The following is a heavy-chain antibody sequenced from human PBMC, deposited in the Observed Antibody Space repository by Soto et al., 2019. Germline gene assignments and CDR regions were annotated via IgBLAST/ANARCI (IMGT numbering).Heavy chain of an antibody. V-gene: IGHV4-31*03. CDR1: GGSISSGGYY. Sequence: QVQLQESGPGLVKPSQTLSLTCTVSGGSISSGGYYWSWIRQHPGKGLGWIGYIYYRGSTYYNPSLKSRVTISVDTSKNQFSLKLSSVTAADTAVYYCARELRGRGYSYGYDYWGQGTLVTVSS. CDR2: IYYRGST. J-gene: IGHJ4*02. D-gene: IGHD5-18*01. CDR3: ARELRGRGYSYGYDY.